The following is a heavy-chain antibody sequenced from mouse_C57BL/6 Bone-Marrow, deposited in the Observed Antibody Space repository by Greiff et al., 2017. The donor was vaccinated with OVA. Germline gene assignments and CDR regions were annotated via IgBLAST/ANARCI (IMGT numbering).Heavy chain of an antibody. V-gene: IGHV5-12*01. CDR2: ISNGGGST. CDR1: GFTFSDYY. D-gene: IGHD1-2*01. Sequence: EVQLVESGGGLVQPGGSLKLSCAASGFTFSDYYMYWVRQTPEKRLEWVAYISNGGGSTYYPDTVKGRFTNSRDNAKNTLYLQMSRLKSEDTAMYYCARHDYGIDYWGQGTTLTVSS. J-gene: IGHJ2*01. CDR3: ARHDYGIDY.